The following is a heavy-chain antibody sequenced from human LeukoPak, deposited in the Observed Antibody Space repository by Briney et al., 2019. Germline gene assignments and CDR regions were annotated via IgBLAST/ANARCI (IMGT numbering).Heavy chain of an antibody. V-gene: IGHV4-59*12. D-gene: IGHD6-19*01. CDR1: GGSISSYY. CDR2: IYYSGST. J-gene: IGHJ5*02. CDR3: ARGLSSGWYWFDP. Sequence: SSETLSLTCTVSGGSISSYYWSWIRQPPGKGLEWIGYIYYSGSTNYNPSLKSRVTISVDTSKNQFSLKLSSVTAADTAVYYCARGLSSGWYWFDPWGQGTLVTVSS.